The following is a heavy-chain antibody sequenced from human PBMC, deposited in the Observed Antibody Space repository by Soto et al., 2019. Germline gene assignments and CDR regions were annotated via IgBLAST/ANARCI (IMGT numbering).Heavy chain of an antibody. J-gene: IGHJ5*02. Sequence: QVQLQESGPGLVKPSETLSLTCTVSGGSISSYYWSWIRQPPGKGLEWIGYIYYSGSTNYNPSLKSRVTISVDTSKNQCSLKLSSVTAADTAVYYCASTYYYGSGSFNWFDPWGQGTLVTVSS. V-gene: IGHV4-59*01. CDR1: GGSISSYY. D-gene: IGHD3-10*01. CDR2: IYYSGST. CDR3: ASTYYYGSGSFNWFDP.